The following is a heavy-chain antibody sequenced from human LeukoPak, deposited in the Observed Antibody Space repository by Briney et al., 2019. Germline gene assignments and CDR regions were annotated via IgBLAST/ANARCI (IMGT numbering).Heavy chain of an antibody. J-gene: IGHJ3*02. V-gene: IGHV4-34*01. D-gene: IGHD3-3*02. Sequence: SETLSLTCAVYGGSFSGYCWSWIRQPPGKGLEWIGEINHSGSTNYNPSLKSRVTISVDTSKNQFSLKLSSVTAADTAVYYCARSPFRRRGHAFDIWGQGTMVTVSS. CDR1: GGSFSGYC. CDR2: INHSGST. CDR3: ARSPFRRRGHAFDI.